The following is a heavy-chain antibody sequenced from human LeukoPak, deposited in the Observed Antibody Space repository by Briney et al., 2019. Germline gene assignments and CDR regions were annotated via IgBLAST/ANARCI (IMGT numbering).Heavy chain of an antibody. CDR3: ARHSGSGWPRFDY. J-gene: IGHJ4*02. D-gene: IGHD6-19*01. CDR1: GGSISSSSYY. CDR2: IYYSGST. Sequence: TSETLSLTCTVSGGSISSSSYYWGWIRQPPGKGLGWIGSIYYSGSTYYNASLKSRVTISVDTSKNQFSLKLSSVTAADTAVYYCARHSGSGWPRFDYWGQGTLVTVSS. V-gene: IGHV4-39*01.